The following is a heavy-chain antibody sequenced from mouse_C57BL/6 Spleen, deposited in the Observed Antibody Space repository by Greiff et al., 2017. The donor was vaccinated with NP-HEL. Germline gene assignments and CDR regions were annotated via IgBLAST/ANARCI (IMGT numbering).Heavy chain of an antibody. Sequence: QVQLKQSGPELVKPGASGRISCKASGSAFGGSWLNGVRRRPGKGLEWIGRIYPGDGDTNYNGKFKGKATLTADKSSSTAYMQLSSLTSEDSAVYFCARGDYGSRFDYWGQGTTLTVSS. CDR3: ARGDYGSRFDY. J-gene: IGHJ2*01. V-gene: IGHV1-82*01. CDR2: IYPGDGDT. CDR1: GSAFGGSW. D-gene: IGHD1-1*01.